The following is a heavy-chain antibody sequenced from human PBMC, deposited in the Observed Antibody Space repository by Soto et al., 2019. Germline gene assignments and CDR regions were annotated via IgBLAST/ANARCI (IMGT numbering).Heavy chain of an antibody. D-gene: IGHD2-15*01. J-gene: IGHJ5*02. CDR3: ARGEGLVGYCSGGSCYHGNNWFDP. Sequence: SETLSLTCAVYGGSFSGYYWSWIRQPPGKGLEWIGEINHSGSTNYNPSLKSRVTISVDTSKNQFSLKLSSVTAADTAVYYCARGEGLVGYCSGGSCYHGNNWFDPWGQGTLVTVSS. V-gene: IGHV4-34*01. CDR2: INHSGST. CDR1: GGSFSGYY.